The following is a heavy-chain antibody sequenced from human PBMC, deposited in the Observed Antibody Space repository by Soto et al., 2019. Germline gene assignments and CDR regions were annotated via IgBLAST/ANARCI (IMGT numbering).Heavy chain of an antibody. V-gene: IGHV5-10-1*01. CDR2: IDPDDSYT. CDR1: GYSFTNCW. CDR3: ARLPPPTYCSGSTCSGY. D-gene: IGHD2-15*01. Sequence: GESLKISCKGSGYSFTNCWINWVRQMPGKGLEWMGRIDPDDSYTNYSPSFQGHVTISVDKSISTAYLQWSSLQASDTAIYYCARLPPPTYCSGSTCSGYWGQGTLVTVSS. J-gene: IGHJ4*02.